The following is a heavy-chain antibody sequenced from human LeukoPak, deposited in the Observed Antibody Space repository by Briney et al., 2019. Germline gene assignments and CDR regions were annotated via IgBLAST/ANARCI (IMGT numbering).Heavy chain of an antibody. D-gene: IGHD3-10*01. Sequence: GGSLRLSCAASGFTFSNCGMSWVRQTPGRGWEWVSAISSSGDSTYYADSVKGRFTISRNNYKNTLYLQMNSLRAEDTAVYYCASHYGSGSWNWLDPWGQGTLVTVSS. CDR3: ASHYGSGSWNWLDP. J-gene: IGHJ5*02. CDR2: ISSSGDST. CDR1: GFTFSNCG. V-gene: IGHV3-23*01.